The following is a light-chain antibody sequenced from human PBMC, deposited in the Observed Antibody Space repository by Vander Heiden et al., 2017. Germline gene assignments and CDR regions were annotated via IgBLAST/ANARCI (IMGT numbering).Light chain of an antibody. CDR2: AAS. CDR1: QSIGSY. CDR3: QQSYGTWT. V-gene: IGKV1-39*01. J-gene: IGKJ1*01. Sequence: DIQLTQSPSSLSASVGDRVTITCRAGQSIGSYVSWYQQKPGKAPKLVIYAASNVQSGVPARFSGSGSGTDFTLSISRLQPEDFATYYWQQSYGTWTFGQGTKVEIK.